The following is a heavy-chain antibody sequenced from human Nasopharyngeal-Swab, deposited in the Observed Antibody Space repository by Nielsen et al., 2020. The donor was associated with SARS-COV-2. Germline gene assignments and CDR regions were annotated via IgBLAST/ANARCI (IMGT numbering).Heavy chain of an antibody. V-gene: IGHV3-74*01. J-gene: IGHJ6*02. D-gene: IGHD6-13*01. Sequence: GGSLRLSCAASGFIFSSYWMHWVRQAPGKGLVWVSRIKSDGRSTSYADSVKGRFTISRDNAKNTLFLQMNSLRAEDTAVYYCARESIAAAGPGMDVWGQGTTVTVSS. CDR2: IKSDGRST. CDR1: GFIFSSYW. CDR3: ARESIAAAGPGMDV.